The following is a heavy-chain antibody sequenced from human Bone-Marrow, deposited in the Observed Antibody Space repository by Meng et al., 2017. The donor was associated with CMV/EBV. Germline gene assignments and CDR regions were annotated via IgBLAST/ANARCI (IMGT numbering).Heavy chain of an antibody. CDR3: ARAWFGELPLYYYYGMDV. CDR1: GGSISSYY. V-gene: IGHV4-59*01. CDR2: IYYSGST. Sequence: GSLRLSCTVSGGSISSYYWSWIRQPPGKGLEWIGYIYYSGSTNYNPSLKSRVTISVDTSKNQFSLKLSSVTAADTAVYYCARAWFGELPLYYYYGMDVWGQGPTVTV. D-gene: IGHD3-10*01. J-gene: IGHJ6*02.